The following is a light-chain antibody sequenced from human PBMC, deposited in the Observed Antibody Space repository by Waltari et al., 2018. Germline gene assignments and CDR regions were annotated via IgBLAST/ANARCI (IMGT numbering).Light chain of an antibody. CDR2: GAA. CDR3: QHYNNSPPMYA. J-gene: IGKJ2*01. CDR1: QSVRSN. Sequence: EVLLTHSPSTMSVYPRERATLACRASQSVRSNIAWYEQKPGQAPWLLIYGAATRVTDIPARFSGVGSGIEFTLIISSLQSEDFGFYYCQHYNNSPPMYAFGQGTKVEIK. V-gene: IGKV3-15*01.